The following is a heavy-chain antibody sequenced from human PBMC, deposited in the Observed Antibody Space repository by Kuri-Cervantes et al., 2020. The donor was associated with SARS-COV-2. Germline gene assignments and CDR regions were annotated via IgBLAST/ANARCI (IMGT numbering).Heavy chain of an antibody. CDR3: ARGRAARYFDY. CDR1: GFTFSSYA. Sequence: LSLTCAASGFTFSSYAMHWVRQAPGKGLEWVAVISYDGSNKYYADSVKGRFTISRDNSKNTLYLQMNSLRAEGTAVYYCARGRAARYFDYWGQGTLVTVSS. V-gene: IGHV3-30-3*01. D-gene: IGHD6-6*01. J-gene: IGHJ4*02. CDR2: ISYDGSNK.